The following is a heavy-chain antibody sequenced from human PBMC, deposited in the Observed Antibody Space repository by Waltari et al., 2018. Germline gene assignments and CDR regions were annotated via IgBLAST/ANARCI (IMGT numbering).Heavy chain of an antibody. V-gene: IGHV3-15*01. CDR3: TTDRDSSGWYLTRYMDV. D-gene: IGHD6-19*01. CDR2: MKSKTDCGTT. J-gene: IGHJ6*03. CDR1: GFTFSNAW. Sequence: EVQLVESGGGLVKPGGSLRLSCAASGFTFSNAWMSWVRQAPGKGREWVGRMKSKTDCGTTDYAAPVKGRFTISRDDSKNTLYLQMNSLKTEDTAVYYCTTDRDSSGWYLTRYMDVWGKGTTVTVSS.